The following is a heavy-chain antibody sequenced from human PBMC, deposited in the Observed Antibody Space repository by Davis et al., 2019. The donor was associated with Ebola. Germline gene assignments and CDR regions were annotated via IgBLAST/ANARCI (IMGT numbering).Heavy chain of an antibody. Sequence: KVSCKGSGYSFTSYWIGWVRQMPGKGLEWMGIIYPGDSDTRYSPSFQGQVTISADKSISTAYLQWSSLKASDTAMYYCARGGDCSSTSCYKEDWFDPWGQGTLVTVSS. CDR1: GYSFTSYW. V-gene: IGHV5-51*01. D-gene: IGHD2-2*02. J-gene: IGHJ5*02. CDR3: ARGGDCSSTSCYKEDWFDP. CDR2: IYPGDSDT.